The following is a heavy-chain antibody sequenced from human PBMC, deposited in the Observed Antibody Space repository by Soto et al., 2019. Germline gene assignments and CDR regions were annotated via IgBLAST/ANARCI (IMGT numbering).Heavy chain of an antibody. CDR1: GYTFTSYG. CDR2: ISAYNGNT. CDR3: ARDKGWAVSGMSLLVYFQH. Sequence: QVQLVQSGAEVKKPGASVKVSCKASGYTFTSYGISWVRQAPGQGLEWMGWISAYNGNTNYAQKLQGRVTMTTDTSTSTAYMELRGLRSDDTAVYYCARDKGWAVSGMSLLVYFQHWGLGTLVTVSS. V-gene: IGHV1-18*01. J-gene: IGHJ1*01. D-gene: IGHD6-19*01.